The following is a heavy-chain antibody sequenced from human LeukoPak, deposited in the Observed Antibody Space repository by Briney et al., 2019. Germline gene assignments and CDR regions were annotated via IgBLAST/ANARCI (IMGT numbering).Heavy chain of an antibody. D-gene: IGHD3-22*01. CDR3: ARVLSSGYYDY. J-gene: IGHJ4*02. CDR1: GGSFSGYY. CDR2: IYHSGST. Sequence: SETLSLTCAVYGGSFSGYYWSWIRQPPGKGLEWIGEIYHSGSTNYNPSLKSRVTISVDKSKNQFSLKLSSVTAADTAVYYCARVLSSGYYDYWGQGTLVTVSS. V-gene: IGHV4-34*01.